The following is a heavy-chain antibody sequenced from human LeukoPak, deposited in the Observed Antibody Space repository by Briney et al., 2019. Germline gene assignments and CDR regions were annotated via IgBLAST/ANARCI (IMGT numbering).Heavy chain of an antibody. D-gene: IGHD2-2*01. J-gene: IGHJ4*02. Sequence: SVKVSCKASGYTFTSYGISWVRQAPGQGLEWMGGIIPIFGTANYAQKFQGRVTITADESTSTAYMELSSLRSEDTAVYYCARAMGYAAAGYFDYWGQGTLVTVSS. CDR1: GYTFTSYG. CDR2: IIPIFGTA. V-gene: IGHV1-69*13. CDR3: ARAMGYAAAGYFDY.